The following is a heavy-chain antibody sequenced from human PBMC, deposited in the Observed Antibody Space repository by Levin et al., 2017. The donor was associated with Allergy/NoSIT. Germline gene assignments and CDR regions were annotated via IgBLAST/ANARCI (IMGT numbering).Heavy chain of an antibody. D-gene: IGHD3-10*01. J-gene: IGHJ6*02. CDR2: INPSGGST. CDR3: ARVTYYYGSHGMDV. V-gene: IGHV1-46*01. Sequence: GESLKISCKASGYTFTSYYMHWVRQAPGQGLEWMGIINPSGGSTSYAQKFQGRVTMIRDTSTSTVYMELSSLRSEDTAVYYCARVTYYYGSHGMDVWGQGTTVTVSS. CDR1: GYTFTSYY.